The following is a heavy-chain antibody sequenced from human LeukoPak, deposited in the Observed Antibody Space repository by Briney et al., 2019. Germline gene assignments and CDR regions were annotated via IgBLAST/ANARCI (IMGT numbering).Heavy chain of an antibody. CDR1: GFTFSSYW. CDR3: ARQSYDSSGYFNWFDP. J-gene: IGHJ5*02. D-gene: IGHD3-22*01. Sequence: SGGSLRLSCAASGFTFSSYWMHGVRHAPGKGLVWVSRINTDGSSTSYADSVKGRFTISRDNAKNTLYLQMNSLRAEDTAVYYCARQSYDSSGYFNWFDPWGQGTLVTVSS. CDR2: INTDGSST. V-gene: IGHV3-74*01.